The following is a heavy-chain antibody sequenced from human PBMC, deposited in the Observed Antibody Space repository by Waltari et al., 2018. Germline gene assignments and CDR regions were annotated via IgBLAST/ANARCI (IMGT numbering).Heavy chain of an antibody. Sequence: QLQLQESGPGLVKPSETLSLTCTVSGCSISSSRYYWGWIRQPPGKGLEWIGSIYYSGSTYYNPSLKSRVTISVDTSKNQFSLKLSSVTAADTAVYYCARGEGTIFGVVILLDYWGQGTLVTVSS. D-gene: IGHD3-3*01. CDR2: IYYSGST. J-gene: IGHJ4*02. CDR1: GCSISSSRYY. V-gene: IGHV4-39*07. CDR3: ARGEGTIFGVVILLDY.